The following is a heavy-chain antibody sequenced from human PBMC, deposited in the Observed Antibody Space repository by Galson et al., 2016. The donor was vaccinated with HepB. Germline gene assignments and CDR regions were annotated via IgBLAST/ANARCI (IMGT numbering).Heavy chain of an antibody. J-gene: IGHJ4*02. D-gene: IGHD2-21*01. CDR1: GFTFSRYV. Sequence: SLRLSCAVSGFTFSRYVMYWVRQAPGKGLEWVAVLSYDGSNEYYADSVKGRFTISRDNSKNTMYLQMNRVRLEDTAVYYCAKDLWRRGFLDHWGQGTPVTVSS. CDR2: LSYDGSNE. CDR3: AKDLWRRGFLDH. V-gene: IGHV3-30-3*01.